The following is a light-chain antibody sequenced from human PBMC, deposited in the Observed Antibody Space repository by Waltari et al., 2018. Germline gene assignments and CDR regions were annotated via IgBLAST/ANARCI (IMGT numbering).Light chain of an antibody. V-gene: IGKV3-20*01. J-gene: IGKJ1*01. CDR1: ESVRTA. CDR3: QHYLRLPVT. CDR2: GAS. Sequence: EIELTQSPRTLSLSPGERATLSCRASESVRTALAWYQHKPGQAPRLLIYGASNRDSGIPDRFSGGGSGTDFSLTISRLEPEDFAVYYCQHYLRLPVTFGQGTKVDIK.